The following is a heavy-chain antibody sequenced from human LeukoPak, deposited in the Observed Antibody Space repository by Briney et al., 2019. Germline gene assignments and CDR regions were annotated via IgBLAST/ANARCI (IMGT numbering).Heavy chain of an antibody. V-gene: IGHV1-46*01. Sequence: ASVKVSCKASGYTFTSYYMHWVRQAPGQGREWMGIINPSGDSTSYAQRFQGRVTMTRDRSTSTDYMELSSLRSEDTAVYYCAKGGTVSSKSITMVRGTRKYSYYMDVWGKGTTVTISS. CDR3: AKGGTVSSKSITMVRGTRKYSYYMDV. D-gene: IGHD3-10*01. CDR1: GYTFTSYY. CDR2: INPSGDST. J-gene: IGHJ6*03.